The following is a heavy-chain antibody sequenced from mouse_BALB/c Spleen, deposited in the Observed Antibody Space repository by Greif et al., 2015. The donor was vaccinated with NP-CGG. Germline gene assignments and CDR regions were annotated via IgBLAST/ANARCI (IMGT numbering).Heavy chain of an antibody. Sequence: LVESGAELVRPGTSVKVSCKASGYAFTNYLIEWVKQRPGQGLEWIGVINPGSGGTNYNEKFKGKATLTADKSSSTAYMQLSSLTSDDSAVYFCARGGGNSYAMDYWGQGTSVTVSS. V-gene: IGHV1-54*03. CDR2: INPGSGGT. CDR3: ARGGGNSYAMDY. CDR1: GYAFTNYL. D-gene: IGHD2-1*01. J-gene: IGHJ4*01.